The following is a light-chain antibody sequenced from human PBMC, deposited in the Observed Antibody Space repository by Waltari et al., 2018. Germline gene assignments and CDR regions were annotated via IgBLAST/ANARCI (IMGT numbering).Light chain of an antibody. Sequence: DIRMTQSLSSLSASVGDRVTITCRASQSISSYLNWYQQKPGKAPKLLIYAASSLQSGVPSRFSGSGSGTDFTLTISSLQPEDFATYYCQQSYSTPYTFGQGTKLEIK. CDR1: QSISSY. V-gene: IGKV1-39*01. CDR2: AAS. J-gene: IGKJ2*01. CDR3: QQSYSTPYT.